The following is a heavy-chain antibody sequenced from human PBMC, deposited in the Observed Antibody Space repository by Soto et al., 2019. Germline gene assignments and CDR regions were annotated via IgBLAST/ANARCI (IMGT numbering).Heavy chain of an antibody. CDR2: IYYSGST. J-gene: IGHJ5*02. D-gene: IGHD3-10*01. V-gene: IGHV4-59*01. Sequence: SETLSLTCTVCGCSISSYYWNWIRQPPGKGLEWIGYIYYSGSTNYNPSLKSRVTISVDTSKNQFSLKLSSVTAADTAVYYCARELFGRSVWFDPWGQGTLVTVSS. CDR1: GCSISSYY. CDR3: ARELFGRSVWFDP.